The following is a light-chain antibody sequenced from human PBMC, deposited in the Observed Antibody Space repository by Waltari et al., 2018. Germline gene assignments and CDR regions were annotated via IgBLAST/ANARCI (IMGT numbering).Light chain of an antibody. CDR1: QSVSSSY. CDR2: GAS. Sequence: EIVLTQSPGTLSLSPGERANLSCRASQSVSSSYLAWYQQKPGQAPRLLIYGASSRATGIPDRFSGSGSGTDFTLTSSRLEPEDFAVYYCQQYGSSPRTFGQGTKVQVK. J-gene: IGKJ1*01. CDR3: QQYGSSPRT. V-gene: IGKV3-20*01.